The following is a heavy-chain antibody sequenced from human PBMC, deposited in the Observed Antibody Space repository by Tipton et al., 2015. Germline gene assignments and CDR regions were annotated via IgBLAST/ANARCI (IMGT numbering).Heavy chain of an antibody. CDR2: IFHRGDT. Sequence: TLSLTCDVSGYSISSGYYWGWIRQPPGKGLEWIGSIFHRGDTNYNPSFKSRVTMSIDTSNNEFSLKLRSVTAADTAVYYCAREAIFGVAYWFDPWGPGTLVTVSS. V-gene: IGHV4-38-2*02. CDR1: GYSISSGYY. D-gene: IGHD3-3*01. J-gene: IGHJ5*02. CDR3: AREAIFGVAYWFDP.